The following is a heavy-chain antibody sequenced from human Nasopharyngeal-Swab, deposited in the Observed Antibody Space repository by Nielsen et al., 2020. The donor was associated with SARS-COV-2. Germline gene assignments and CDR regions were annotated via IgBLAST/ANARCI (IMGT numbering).Heavy chain of an antibody. J-gene: IGHJ4*02. CDR1: GFTFNNYN. Sequence: GESLTLSCAASGFTFNNYNFNWVRQAPGKGLEWVASISSSSSYIYYADSVKGRLTISRDNAKNSTHLQRNSLRADDTAVYYCARQPYGYGPLDYWGQGTLVAVSS. CDR2: ISSSSSYI. CDR3: ARQPYGYGPLDY. D-gene: IGHD4-17*01. V-gene: IGHV3-21*04.